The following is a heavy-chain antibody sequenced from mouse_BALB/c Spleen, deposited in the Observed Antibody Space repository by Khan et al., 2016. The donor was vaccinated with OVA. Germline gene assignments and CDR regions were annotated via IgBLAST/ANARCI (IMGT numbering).Heavy chain of an antibody. J-gene: IGHJ4*01. D-gene: IGHD1-1*01. CDR1: GFTFSSYG. CDR2: ISTSGRYT. CDR3: ARYLYGSSYDYYAMDY. Sequence: EVELVESGGDLVKPGGSLKLSCAVSGFTFSSYGMSWVRQTPDKRLEWVAIISTSGRYTYYPDSVKGRFTISRDNAKNTLYLQMSSLKSEDTAMDYCARYLYGSSYDYYAMDYWGQGTSVTVSS. V-gene: IGHV5-6*01.